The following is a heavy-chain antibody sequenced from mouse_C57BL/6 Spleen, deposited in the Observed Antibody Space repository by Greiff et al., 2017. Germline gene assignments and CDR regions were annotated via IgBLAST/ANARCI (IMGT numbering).Heavy chain of an antibody. Sequence: QVQLQQPGAELVKPGASVKLSCKASGYTFTSYWMHWVKQRPGQGLEWIGMIHPNSGSTNYNEKFKSKATLTVAKSSSTAYMQLSSLTSEDSAVYYCARGFITTVVARAPYFDVWGTGTTVTVSS. CDR2: IHPNSGST. CDR3: ARGFITTVVARAPYFDV. CDR1: GYTFTSYW. V-gene: IGHV1-64*01. J-gene: IGHJ1*03. D-gene: IGHD1-1*01.